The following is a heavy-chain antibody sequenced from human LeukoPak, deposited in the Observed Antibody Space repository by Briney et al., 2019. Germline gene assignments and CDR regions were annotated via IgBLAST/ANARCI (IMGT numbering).Heavy chain of an antibody. Sequence: GGSLRLSCAASGFTFSDVWMSWVRQAPGKGLEWVANIKQDGSEKNYVDSVKGRFTISRDNAKTSLYLQMNSLRAEDTAVYYCARSLWPEDYWGQGILVTVSS. V-gene: IGHV3-7*01. D-gene: IGHD5-18*01. CDR1: GFTFSDVW. CDR2: IKQDGSEK. CDR3: ARSLWPEDY. J-gene: IGHJ4*02.